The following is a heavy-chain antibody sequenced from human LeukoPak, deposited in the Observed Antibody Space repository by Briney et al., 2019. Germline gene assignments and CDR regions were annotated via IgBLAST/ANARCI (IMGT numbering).Heavy chain of an antibody. CDR1: GFTFSTYA. Sequence: GGSLRPSCAASGFTFSTYAMHWVRQAPGKGLEWVAVISYDGSSKYYADSVKGRFTISRDNSKNTLYLQMNSLRAEDTAVYYCAKALGGSGWYDAFDIWGQGTMVTVSS. J-gene: IGHJ3*02. V-gene: IGHV3-30*07. D-gene: IGHD6-19*01. CDR2: ISYDGSSK. CDR3: AKALGGSGWYDAFDI.